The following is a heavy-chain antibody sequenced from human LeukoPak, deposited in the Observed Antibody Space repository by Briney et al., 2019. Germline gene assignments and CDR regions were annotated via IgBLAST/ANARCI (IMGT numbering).Heavy chain of an antibody. D-gene: IGHD3-10*01. CDR3: ARGHYGSGSPSNWFDP. CDR2: IYYSGST. V-gene: IGHV4-59*01. J-gene: IGHJ5*02. CDR1: GGSISSYY. Sequence: SETLSLTCTVSGGSISSYYWGWIRQPPGKGLEWIGYIYYSGSTNYNPSLKSRVTISVDTSKNQFSLKLSSVTAADTAVYYCARGHYGSGSPSNWFDPWGQGTLVTVSS.